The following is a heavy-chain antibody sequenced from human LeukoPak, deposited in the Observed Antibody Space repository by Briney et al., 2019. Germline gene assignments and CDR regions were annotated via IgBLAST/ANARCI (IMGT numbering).Heavy chain of an antibody. J-gene: IGHJ3*01. CDR2: LYYSGST. CDR3: ARANMIISAFDF. Sequence: SETLSLTCSVSGGSISAYYWSWIRQPPGKGLEWIGSLYYSGSTNSNPSLKTRVTMSVDTSKNRFSLNLSSMTAADTAVYYCARANMIISAFDFWGQGTMVTVSS. CDR1: GGSISAYY. D-gene: IGHD3-16*01. V-gene: IGHV4-59*01.